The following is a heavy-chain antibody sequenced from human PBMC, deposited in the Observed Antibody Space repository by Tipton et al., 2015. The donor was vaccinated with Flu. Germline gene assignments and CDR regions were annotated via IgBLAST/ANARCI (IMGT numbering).Heavy chain of an antibody. Sequence: SLRLSCAASGFMFSGYGMHWVRQAPGKGLEWVAFIRHDESDKYYADSVKGRFTISRDNSKNALYLAINSLRTEDTAAYYCAKDGWDTSGWYPFDYWGQGTLVTVSS. CDR3: AKDGWDTSGWYPFDY. D-gene: IGHD6-19*01. CDR1: GFMFSGYG. CDR2: IRHDESDK. V-gene: IGHV3-30*02. J-gene: IGHJ4*02.